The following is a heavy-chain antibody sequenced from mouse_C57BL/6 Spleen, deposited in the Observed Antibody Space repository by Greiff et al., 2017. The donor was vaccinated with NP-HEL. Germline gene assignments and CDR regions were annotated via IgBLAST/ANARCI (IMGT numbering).Heavy chain of an antibody. CDR3: AREANSFFDY. V-gene: IGHV5-6*01. CDR2: ISSGGSYT. Sequence: EVQVVESGGDLVKPGGSLKLSCAASGFTFSSYGMSWVRQTPDKRLEWVATISSGGSYTYYPDSVKGRFTISRDNAKNTLYLQMSSLKSEDTAMYYCAREANSFFDYWGQGTTLTVSS. D-gene: IGHD4-1*01. CDR1: GFTFSSYG. J-gene: IGHJ2*01.